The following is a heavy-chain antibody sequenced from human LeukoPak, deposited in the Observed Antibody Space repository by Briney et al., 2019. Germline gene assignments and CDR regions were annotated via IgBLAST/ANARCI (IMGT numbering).Heavy chain of an antibody. V-gene: IGHV1-18*01. CDR3: ARASPYDFWSGYVY. CDR2: ISVYNGNT. J-gene: IGHJ4*02. D-gene: IGHD3-3*01. Sequence: GASVKVSRKASGYTFSNSGISWMRQAPGQGLEWMGWISVYNGNTNYGDKFQGRVTMTTDTSTNTAYMELRSLRSDDTAVYYCARASPYDFWSGYVYWGQGTLVIVSS. CDR1: GYTFSNSG.